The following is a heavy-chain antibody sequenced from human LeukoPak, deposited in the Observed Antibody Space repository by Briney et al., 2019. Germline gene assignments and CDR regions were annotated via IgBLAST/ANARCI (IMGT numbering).Heavy chain of an antibody. Sequence: GGSLRLSCAASGFTFSSYWMSWVRQAPGKGLEGVAVISYDGNNKYYADSVKGRFTISRDNSKNTLYLQMNSLRAEDTAVYYCARDLDTAAADYYFDYWGQGTLVTVSS. V-gene: IGHV3-30-3*01. J-gene: IGHJ4*02. CDR1: GFTFSSYW. D-gene: IGHD6-13*01. CDR3: ARDLDTAAADYYFDY. CDR2: ISYDGNNK.